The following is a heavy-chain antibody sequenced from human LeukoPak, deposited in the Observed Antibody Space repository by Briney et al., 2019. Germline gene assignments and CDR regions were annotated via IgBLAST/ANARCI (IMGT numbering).Heavy chain of an antibody. D-gene: IGHD1-7*01. CDR1: GVTINTYE. CDR2: VPCSGSTK. CDR3: ARGGWNYVFNY. V-gene: IGHV3-48*03. Sequence: PAGSLCLSCAASGVTINTYEMNWVRQSPGKGLEWLAFVPCSGSTKYYASHVKGRFIISRDNPKNSLYLQMNSLRAEDTAVYYCARGGWNYVFNYWGQGTLVTVSS. J-gene: IGHJ4*02.